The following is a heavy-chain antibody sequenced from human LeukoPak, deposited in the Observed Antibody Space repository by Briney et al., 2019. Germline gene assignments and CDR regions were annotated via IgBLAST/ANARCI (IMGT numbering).Heavy chain of an antibody. V-gene: IGHV5-51*01. D-gene: IGHD3-10*01. CDR2: IYPGDSDT. Sequence: GESLKISCKGSGYSFTSYWIGWVRQMPGKGLEWMGIIYPGDSDTRYSPSFQGQVTISADKSISTAYLQWSSLKASDTAMYYCARLNYYGSGSLNWFDPWGQGTLVTVSS. J-gene: IGHJ5*02. CDR1: GYSFTSYW. CDR3: ARLNYYGSGSLNWFDP.